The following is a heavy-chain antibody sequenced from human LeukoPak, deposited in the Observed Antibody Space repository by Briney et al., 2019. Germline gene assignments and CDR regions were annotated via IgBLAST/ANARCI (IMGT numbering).Heavy chain of an antibody. D-gene: IGHD2-2*01. CDR3: ARALVPAAGLYYFDY. J-gene: IGHJ4*02. Sequence: RPSETLPLTCTVSGGSISSYYWSWIRQPPGKGLEWIGYIYYSGSTNYNPSLKSRVTISGDTSKNQFSLKLSSVTAADTAVYFCARALVPAAGLYYFDYWGQGTLVTVSS. CDR1: GGSISSYY. V-gene: IGHV4-59*01. CDR2: IYYSGST.